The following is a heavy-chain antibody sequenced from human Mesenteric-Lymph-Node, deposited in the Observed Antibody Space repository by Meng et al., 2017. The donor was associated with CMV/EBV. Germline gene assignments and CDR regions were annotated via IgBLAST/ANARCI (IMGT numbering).Heavy chain of an antibody. V-gene: IGHV4-39*01. CDR3: ARGPFGVALPYFDY. Sequence: SQTLSLTCAASGFTFSTYSVNWVRQAPGKGLEWIGSIYYSGSTYYNPSLKSRVTISVDTSKNQFSLKLSSVTAADTAVYYCARGPFGVALPYFDYWGQGTLVTVSS. J-gene: IGHJ4*02. CDR1: GFTFSTYSVN. CDR2: IYYSGST. D-gene: IGHD3-3*01.